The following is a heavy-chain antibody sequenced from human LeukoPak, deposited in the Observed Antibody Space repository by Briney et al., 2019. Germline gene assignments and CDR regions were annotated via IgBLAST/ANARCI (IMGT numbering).Heavy chain of an antibody. CDR2: INPNSGGT. J-gene: IGHJ4*02. V-gene: IGHV1-2*02. Sequence: GASVKVSCKASGYTFTGYYMHWVRQAPGQGLELMGWINPNSGGTNYEQKFQGRVTMTRDTSISTAYMELSRLRSDDTAVYYCARDLYIAVAGGFDYWGQGTLVTVSS. CDR1: GYTFTGYY. CDR3: ARDLYIAVAGGFDY. D-gene: IGHD6-19*01.